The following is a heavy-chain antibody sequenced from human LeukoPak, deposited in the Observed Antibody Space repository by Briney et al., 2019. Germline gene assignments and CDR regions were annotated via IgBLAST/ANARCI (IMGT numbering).Heavy chain of an antibody. Sequence: GGSLRLSCAASGFTFSSSAMNWVRQAPGKGLEWVSSINNVGSHIYYAGSVRGRFTISRDNAKNLLYLQMDSLRAEDTAVYYCARDPTQYLRYGYFDYWGQGTLVTVSS. CDR3: ARDPTQYLRYGYFDY. J-gene: IGHJ4*02. D-gene: IGHD4-11*01. CDR2: INNVGSHI. V-gene: IGHV3-21*01. CDR1: GFTFSSSA.